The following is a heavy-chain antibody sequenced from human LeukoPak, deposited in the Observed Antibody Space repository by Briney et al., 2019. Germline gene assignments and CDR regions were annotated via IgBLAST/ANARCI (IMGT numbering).Heavy chain of an antibody. Sequence: SETLSLTCTVSGYSITSHSYWGWIRQTPGKGLEWIGSIHHSGSTYYNPSLKSRVTKSLDTSKNQFSLKLSSVTAADTAVYYCARDPYSGLDAFDIWGQGTMVTVSS. CDR2: IHHSGST. V-gene: IGHV4-38-2*02. CDR3: ARDPYSGLDAFDI. D-gene: IGHD4-23*01. CDR1: GYSITSHSY. J-gene: IGHJ3*02.